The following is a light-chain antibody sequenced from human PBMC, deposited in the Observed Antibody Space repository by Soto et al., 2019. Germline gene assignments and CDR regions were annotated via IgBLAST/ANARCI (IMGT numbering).Light chain of an antibody. CDR3: QQYGSSPPLT. V-gene: IGKV3-20*01. CDR2: GAS. Sequence: EIVLTQSPGTLSLSPGERATLSCRASQSVGSSYLAWYQQKPGQAPRLLIYGASSRATGIPDRFSGSGSGTDFTLTISRLEPEDFAVYYCQQYGSSPPLTFGGGNKVEI. CDR1: QSVGSSY. J-gene: IGKJ4*01.